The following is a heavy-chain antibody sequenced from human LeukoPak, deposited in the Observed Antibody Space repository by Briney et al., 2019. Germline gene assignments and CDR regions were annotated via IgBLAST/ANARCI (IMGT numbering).Heavy chain of an antibody. D-gene: IGHD3-22*01. CDR2: ISYDGSNK. CDR1: GFTFSSYG. J-gene: IGHJ4*02. Sequence: PGGSLRLSCAASGFTFSSYGMHWVRQAPGKGLEWVAVISYDGSNKYYADSVKGRFTISRDNSKNTLYLQMNSLRAEDTAVYYCARHKIANYYDSSGPPYYFDYWGQGTLVTVSS. CDR3: ARHKIANYYDSSGPPYYFDY. V-gene: IGHV3-30*03.